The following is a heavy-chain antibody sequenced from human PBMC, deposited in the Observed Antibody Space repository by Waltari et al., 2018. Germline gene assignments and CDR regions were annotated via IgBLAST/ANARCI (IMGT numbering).Heavy chain of an antibody. D-gene: IGHD6-13*01. J-gene: IGHJ6*02. Sequence: QVQLVQSGAEVKKPGSSVKVSCKASGGTFSSYAISWVRQAPGQGLEWMGGIIPIFGTANYEQKVQGRGTITAEESTSTAYMELSSLRSEETAVYYCARGGAAAGTDYYYGMDVWGQGTTVTVSS. V-gene: IGHV1-69*01. CDR1: GGTFSSYA. CDR3: ARGGAAAGTDYYYGMDV. CDR2: IIPIFGTA.